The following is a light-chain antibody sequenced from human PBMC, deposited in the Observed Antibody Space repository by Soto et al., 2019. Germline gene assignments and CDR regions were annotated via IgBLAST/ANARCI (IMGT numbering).Light chain of an antibody. CDR1: QNLLNSNGYNY. CDR3: MQALQTPLT. J-gene: IGKJ4*01. V-gene: IGKV2-28*01. CDR2: LGS. Sequence: DIVMTQSPLSLPVTPGEPASISYRSSQNLLNSNGYNYLDWYVQKPGQSPQLLIYLGSSRASGVPDRFSGSGSGTDFTLKISRVEAEDVGVYYCMQALQTPLTFGGGTMVEIK.